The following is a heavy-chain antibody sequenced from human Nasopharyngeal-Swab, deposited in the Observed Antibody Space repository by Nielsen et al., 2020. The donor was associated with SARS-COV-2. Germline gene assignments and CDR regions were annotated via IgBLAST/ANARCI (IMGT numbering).Heavy chain of an antibody. V-gene: IGHV4-34*01. J-gene: IGHJ6*03. CDR1: GGSFSGYY. CDR3: ARGPLPRYCSGGSCYSRYYYYMDV. Sequence: SETLSLTCAVYGGSFSGYYWSWIRQPPGKGLEWIGEINHSGSTNYNPSPKSRVTISVDTSKNQFSLKLSSVTAADTAVYYCARGPLPRYCSGGSCYSRYYYYMDVWGKGTTVTVSS. D-gene: IGHD2-15*01. CDR2: INHSGST.